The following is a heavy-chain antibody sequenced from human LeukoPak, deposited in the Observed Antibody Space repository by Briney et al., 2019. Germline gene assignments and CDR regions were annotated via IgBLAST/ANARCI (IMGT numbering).Heavy chain of an antibody. CDR3: ARGLGADPPFHY. Sequence: SETLSITCAVYGGSFSGNYWSWIRQPPGKGLEWIGEINHSGSTNYNPSLKSRVTISVDTSKNQFSLKLSSVTAADTAVYYCARGLGADPPFHYWGQGTLVTVSS. CDR1: GGSFSGNY. CDR2: INHSGST. J-gene: IGHJ4*02. D-gene: IGHD4/OR15-4a*01. V-gene: IGHV4-34*01.